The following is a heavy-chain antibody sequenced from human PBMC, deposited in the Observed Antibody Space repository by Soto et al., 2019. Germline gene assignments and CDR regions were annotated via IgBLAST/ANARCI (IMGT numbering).Heavy chain of an antibody. CDR3: ARDGTYSGYDY. V-gene: IGHV1-69*04. CDR2: IIPILGIA. Sequence: SVKVSCKASGGTFSSYSISCVRQAPGQGLEWMGRIIPILGIANYAQKFQGRVTITADKSTSTAYMELSSLRSEDTAVYYCARDGTYSGYDYWGQGTLVTVSS. J-gene: IGHJ4*02. D-gene: IGHD5-12*01. CDR1: GGTFSSYS.